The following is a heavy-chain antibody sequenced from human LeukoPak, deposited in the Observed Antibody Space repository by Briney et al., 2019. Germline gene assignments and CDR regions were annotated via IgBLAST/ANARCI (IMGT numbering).Heavy chain of an antibody. CDR3: ARALQLWLLFDY. V-gene: IGHV1-69*04. D-gene: IGHD5-18*01. CDR1: GGTFSSYA. J-gene: IGHJ4*02. CDR2: IIPILGIA. Sequence: ASVRVSCTASGGTFSSYAISWVRQAPGQGLEWMGRIIPILGIANYAQKFQGRVTITANKSTSTAYMELSSLRSEDTAVYYCARALQLWLLFDYWGQGTLVTVSS.